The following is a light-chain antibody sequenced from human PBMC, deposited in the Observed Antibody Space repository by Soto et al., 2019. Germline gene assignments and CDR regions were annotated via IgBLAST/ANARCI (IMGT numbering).Light chain of an antibody. CDR3: GSYTSSSTPHV. J-gene: IGLJ1*01. Sequence: SVLTQPASVSGSPGQSITISCTGTSSDVGGYNYVSWYQQHPGKAPKLMIYDVSNRPSGVSNRFSGSKSGNTASLTISGLQAEDEADYYCGSYTSSSTPHVFRTGTKVPVL. CDR1: SSDVGGYNY. V-gene: IGLV2-14*01. CDR2: DVS.